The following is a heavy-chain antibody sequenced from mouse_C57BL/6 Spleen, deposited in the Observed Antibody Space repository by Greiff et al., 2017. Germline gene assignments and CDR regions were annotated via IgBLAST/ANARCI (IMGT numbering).Heavy chain of an antibody. V-gene: IGHV1-69*01. D-gene: IGHD2-10*02. CDR1: GYTFTSYW. Sequence: QVQLQQPGAELVMPGASVKLSCKASGYTFTSYWMHWVKQRPGQGLEWIGEIDPSDSYTNYNQKFKSKSTLTVDKSSSTAYVQLSSLTSEDSAVYYCARVWSSYAMDYWGQGTSVTVSS. J-gene: IGHJ4*01. CDR2: IDPSDSYT. CDR3: ARVWSSYAMDY.